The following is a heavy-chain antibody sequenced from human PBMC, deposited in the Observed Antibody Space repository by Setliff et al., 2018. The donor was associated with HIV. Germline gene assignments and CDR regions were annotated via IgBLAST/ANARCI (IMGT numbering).Heavy chain of an antibody. J-gene: IGHJ5*01. Sequence: PGGSLRLSCAASGFTFSNSWMHWVRQAPGKGLVWVSRINTDGSSATYADSAKGRFTNSRDNAKNTLYLQMDSLRAEDTAVYYCARGGANPSWFDSWGQGTLVTVSS. CDR1: GFTFSNSW. V-gene: IGHV3-74*03. D-gene: IGHD3-16*01. CDR2: INTDGSSA. CDR3: ARGGANPSWFDS.